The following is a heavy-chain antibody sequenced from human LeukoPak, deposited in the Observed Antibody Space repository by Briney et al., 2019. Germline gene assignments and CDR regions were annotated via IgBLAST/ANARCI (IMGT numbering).Heavy chain of an antibody. Sequence: QPGGSLRLSCAASGFTFSSYEMNWVRQAPGKGLEWVSYISSSGSTVYYADSVKGRFTISRDNAKNSLYLQMNSLRAEDTAVYYCAKTGWNTMARGWFDPWGQGTLVTVSS. J-gene: IGHJ5*02. D-gene: IGHD3-10*01. CDR3: AKTGWNTMARGWFDP. CDR2: ISSSGSTV. CDR1: GFTFSSYE. V-gene: IGHV3-48*03.